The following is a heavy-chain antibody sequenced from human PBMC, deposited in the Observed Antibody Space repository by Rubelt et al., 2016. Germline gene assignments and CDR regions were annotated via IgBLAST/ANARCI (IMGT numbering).Heavy chain of an antibody. D-gene: IGHD6-13*01. V-gene: IGHV4-34*01. J-gene: IGHJ5*02. Sequence: QVQLQQWGAGLLKPSETLSLTCAVYGGSFSGYYWSWIRQPPGKGLEWIGEINHSGSTNYNPSLKSRVTISVDTSKNQYSLKLSSGTAAESAVYVCARGLARAADAPRRLWFDPWGQGTMVTVSS. CDR2: INHSGST. CDR3: ARGLARAADAPRRLWFDP. CDR1: GGSFSGYY.